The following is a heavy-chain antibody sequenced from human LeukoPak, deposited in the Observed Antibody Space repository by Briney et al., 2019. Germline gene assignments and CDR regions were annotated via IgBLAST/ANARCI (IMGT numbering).Heavy chain of an antibody. V-gene: IGHV1-69*04. Sequence: SVKVPCKASGGTFSSSAISWVRQAPGQGLEWMGRIIPILGIANYAQKFQGRVTITADKSTSTAYMELSSLRSEDTAVYYCARAIRAGRYCSGGSCSSPNYYYGMDVWGQGTTVTVSS. J-gene: IGHJ6*02. CDR1: GGTFSSSA. CDR3: ARAIRAGRYCSGGSCSSPNYYYGMDV. CDR2: IIPILGIA. D-gene: IGHD2-15*01.